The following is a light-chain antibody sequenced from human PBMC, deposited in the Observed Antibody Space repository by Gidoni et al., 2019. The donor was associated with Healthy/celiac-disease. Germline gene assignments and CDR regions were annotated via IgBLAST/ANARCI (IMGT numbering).Light chain of an antibody. CDR2: QDS. V-gene: IGLV3-1*01. CDR1: TLGDKY. J-gene: IGLJ3*02. CDR3: QAWDSSTAV. Sequence: SYELPQPPSVSVSPGQTARITCSGDTLGDKYACWYQQKQGQSPVLVIYQDSKRPAVIPERFSGSNSGNTATLTISGTQAMDEADYYCQAWDSSTAVFGGGTKLTVL.